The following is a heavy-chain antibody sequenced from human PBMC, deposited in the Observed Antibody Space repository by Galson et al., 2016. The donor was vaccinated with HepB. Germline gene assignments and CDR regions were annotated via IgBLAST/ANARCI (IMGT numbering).Heavy chain of an antibody. CDR1: GFTFSSYG. Sequence: SLRLSCAASGFTFSSYGIHWVRQAPGKGLEWVAFISDDGRKKYYAESVKGRFIISRGNSKNTLYLQMNTLSAEDTAVYYCAITEAYYNSSDNSYWGQGTLVAVSS. V-gene: IGHV3-30*03. CDR2: ISDDGRKK. D-gene: IGHD3-22*01. CDR3: AITEAYYNSSDNSY. J-gene: IGHJ4*02.